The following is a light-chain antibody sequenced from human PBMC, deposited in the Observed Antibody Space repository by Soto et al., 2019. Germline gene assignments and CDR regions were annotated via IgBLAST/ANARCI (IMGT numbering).Light chain of an antibody. CDR3: SSYTSTNTLV. J-gene: IGLJ2*01. CDR2: GVS. CDR1: SSDVGDYNY. V-gene: IGLV2-14*01. Sequence: QSVLTQPASVSGSPGQSITISCTGTSSDVGDYNYVSWYQQHPGKAPKLIIYGVSNRPSGISNRFSGSKSGNTASLTISGLQAKDEADYYCSSYTSTNTLVFGGGTKLTVL.